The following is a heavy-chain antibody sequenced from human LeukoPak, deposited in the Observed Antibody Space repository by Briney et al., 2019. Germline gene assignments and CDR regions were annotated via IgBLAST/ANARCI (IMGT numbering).Heavy chain of an antibody. CDR3: ARARIAASGIDY. CDR1: GNMVTGYH. CDR2: INPNSGGT. D-gene: IGHD6-6*01. Sequence: ASVKVSCKASGNMVTGYHVHWVRQAPGQGLEWMGWINPNSGGTNYAQKFQGRVTMTRDTSISTAYMELSRLRSDDTAVYYCARARIAASGIDYWGQGTLVTVSS. J-gene: IGHJ4*02. V-gene: IGHV1-2*02.